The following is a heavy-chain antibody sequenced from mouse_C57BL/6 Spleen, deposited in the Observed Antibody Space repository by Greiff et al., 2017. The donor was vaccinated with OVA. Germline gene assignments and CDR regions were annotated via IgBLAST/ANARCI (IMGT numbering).Heavy chain of an antibody. V-gene: IGHV1-61*01. CDR1: GYTFTSYW. Sequence: QVQLQQPGAELVRPGSSVKLSCKASGYTFTSYWMDWVKQRPGQGLEWIGNIYPSDSETHYNQKFKDKATLTVDKYSSTAYMQLSSLTSEDSAVYYCARGLPFDYWGQGTTLTVSS. J-gene: IGHJ2*01. D-gene: IGHD2-4*01. CDR2: IYPSDSET. CDR3: ARGLPFDY.